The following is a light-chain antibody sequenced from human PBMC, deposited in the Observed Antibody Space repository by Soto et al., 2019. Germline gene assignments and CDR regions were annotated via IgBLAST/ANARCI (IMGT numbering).Light chain of an antibody. CDR1: SSDVGAYNY. V-gene: IGLV2-8*01. J-gene: IGLJ1*01. Sequence: QSVLTQPPSASGSPGQSVTITCPGTSSDVGAYNYVSWYQQHPGKAPKLMIYEVSKRPSGVPDRFSGSKSGNTASLTVSGLQAEDETDYYCSSYAGSNTYVFGTGTKVTVL. CDR3: SSYAGSNTYV. CDR2: EVS.